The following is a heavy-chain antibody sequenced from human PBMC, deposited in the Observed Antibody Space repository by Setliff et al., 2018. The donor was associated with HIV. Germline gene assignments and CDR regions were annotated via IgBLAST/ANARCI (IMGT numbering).Heavy chain of an antibody. V-gene: IGHV1-18*01. CDR1: GYTFTGWY. CDR2: ISAYNGNT. D-gene: IGHD5-18*01. J-gene: IGHJ6*03. CDR3: ARFEGRDKRGYSYGAYYYYMDV. Sequence: ASVKVSCKASGYTFTGWYMHWVRQAPGQGLEWMGWISAYNGNTNYAQKFQGRVTLTTDTSTSTAYMEVKSLRSDDTAVYYCARFEGRDKRGYSYGAYYYYMDVWGKGTTVTVS.